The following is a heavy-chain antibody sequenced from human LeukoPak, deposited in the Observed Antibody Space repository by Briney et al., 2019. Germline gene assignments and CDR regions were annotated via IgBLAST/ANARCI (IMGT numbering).Heavy chain of an antibody. Sequence: ASVNVSCKASGYTFTSYGISWVRQAPGQGLEWMGWISAYNGNTNYAQMLQGRVTMTTDTSTSTAYMELRSLRSDDTAVYYCARDRYCSSASCYTGTIDYWGQGTLVTVSS. CDR1: GYTFTSYG. CDR3: ARDRYCSSASCYTGTIDY. V-gene: IGHV1-18*01. D-gene: IGHD2-2*02. CDR2: ISAYNGNT. J-gene: IGHJ4*02.